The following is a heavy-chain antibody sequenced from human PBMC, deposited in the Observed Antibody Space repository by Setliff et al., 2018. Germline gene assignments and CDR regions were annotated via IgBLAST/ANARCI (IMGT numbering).Heavy chain of an antibody. J-gene: IGHJ6*03. Sequence: TSETLSLTCTVSNGSISSGNYFWGWIRQPPGKGLEWMGSIFYTGSTYYSPSLKSRVTMSIDTSKNQFSLNLNSVTAADTAVYYCARQPYSTTYYYYYYYMGVWGKGTTVTVSS. CDR1: NGSISSGNYF. CDR2: IFYTGST. CDR3: ARQPYSTTYYYYYYYMGV. V-gene: IGHV4-39*01. D-gene: IGHD6-13*01.